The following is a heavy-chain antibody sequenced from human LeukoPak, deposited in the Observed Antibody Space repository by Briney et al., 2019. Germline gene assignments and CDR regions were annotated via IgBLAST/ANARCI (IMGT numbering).Heavy chain of an antibody. V-gene: IGHV3-74*01. Sequence: GGSLRLSCAASGFTFSTFAMIWVRQPPGKGLVWVSRINSDGSRTNYVDSAKGRFTISRDNAKNTVSLQMNSLGAEDSAVYYCARGNFYSSSGSSPLDSWGQGTLVTVSS. J-gene: IGHJ4*02. CDR2: INSDGSRT. CDR1: GFTFSTFA. CDR3: ARGNFYSSSGSSPLDS. D-gene: IGHD3-10*01.